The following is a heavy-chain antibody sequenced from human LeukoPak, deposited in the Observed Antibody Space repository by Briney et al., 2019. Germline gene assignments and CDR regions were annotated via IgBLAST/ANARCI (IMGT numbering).Heavy chain of an antibody. Sequence: SETLSLTCTVSGGSIGTYYWSWIRQPPGKGLEWIGYVYYNGNTNYSPSLKSRVTISVDTSKNQFSLKLNSVTAADTAVYFCARRVAVTARYYFDFWGQGTLVTVSS. V-gene: IGHV4-59*08. J-gene: IGHJ4*02. D-gene: IGHD6-19*01. CDR3: ARRVAVTARYYFDF. CDR1: GGSIGTYY. CDR2: VYYNGNT.